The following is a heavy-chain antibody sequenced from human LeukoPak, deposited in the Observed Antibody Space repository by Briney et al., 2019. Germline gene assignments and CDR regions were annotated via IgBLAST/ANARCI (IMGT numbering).Heavy chain of an antibody. J-gene: IGHJ2*01. CDR3: ASRYDSSGYYLSWYFDL. CDR1: GYTFTGYY. D-gene: IGHD3-22*01. V-gene: IGHV1-2*02. CDR2: INPNSGGT. Sequence: GASVKVSCKASGYTFTGYYMHWVRQAPGQGLEWMGWINPNSGGTNYARKFQGRVTMTRDTSISTAYMELSRLRSDDTAVYYCASRYDSSGYYLSWYFDLWGRGTLVTVSS.